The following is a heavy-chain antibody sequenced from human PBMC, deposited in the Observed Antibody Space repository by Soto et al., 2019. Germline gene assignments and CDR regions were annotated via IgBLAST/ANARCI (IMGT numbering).Heavy chain of an antibody. CDR3: ASYNGWYYRTYFDY. CDR2: ISHSGST. CDR1: GGSFSGYY. J-gene: IGHJ4*02. Sequence: QVQLQQWGAGLLKPSETLSLTCAVYGGSFSGYYWSWIRQPPGKGLEWIGEISHSGSTNYNPSLKSRVTISVDTSKNQFSLKLSSVTAADTAVHYCASYNGWYYRTYFDYWGQGTLVTVSS. V-gene: IGHV4-34*01. D-gene: IGHD6-19*01.